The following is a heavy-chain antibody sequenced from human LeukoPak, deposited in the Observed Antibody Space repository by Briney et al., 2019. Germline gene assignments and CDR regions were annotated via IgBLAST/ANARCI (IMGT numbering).Heavy chain of an antibody. CDR2: ISFDGSNK. CDR1: GFTFSSYS. D-gene: IGHD3-3*01. Sequence: GGSLRLSCAASGFTFSSYSMNWVRQAPGKGLEWVAVISFDGSNKYYADSVKGRFTISRDNSKNTLYLQMNSLRAEDTAVYYCASGDYDFWSGYPKSKGYYFDRWGQGTLVTVSS. J-gene: IGHJ4*02. V-gene: IGHV3-30*03. CDR3: ASGDYDFWSGYPKSKGYYFDR.